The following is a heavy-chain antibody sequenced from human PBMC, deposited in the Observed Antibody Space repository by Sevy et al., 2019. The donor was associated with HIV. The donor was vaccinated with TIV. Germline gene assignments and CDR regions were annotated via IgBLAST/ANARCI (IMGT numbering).Heavy chain of an antibody. J-gene: IGHJ5*02. CDR3: AGGKYWFDP. V-gene: IGHV3-11*04. CDR1: GFTFSDHY. CDR2: ISPSAKTT. Sequence: GGSLRLSCAASGFTFSDHYWGWIRQAPGKGLEWVSHISPSAKTTYYADSVEGRFTISRDNAKKSLYLQMNSLRAEDTAVYYCAGGKYWFDPWGQGTLVIVSS.